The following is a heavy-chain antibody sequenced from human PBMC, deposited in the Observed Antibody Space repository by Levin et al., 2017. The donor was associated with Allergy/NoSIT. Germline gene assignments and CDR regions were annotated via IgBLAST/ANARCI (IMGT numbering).Heavy chain of an antibody. V-gene: IGHV3-48*01. Sequence: GGSLRLSCAASGLIFSSYSMNWVRQAPGKGLEWVSYIGSSSSTIYYADSVKGRFTISRDNAKNSLYLQMNSLRAEETAVYYCAGASCSGGSCESYWGQGTLVTVSS. CDR1: GLIFSSYS. CDR2: IGSSSSTI. D-gene: IGHD2-15*01. J-gene: IGHJ4*02. CDR3: AGASCSGGSCESY.